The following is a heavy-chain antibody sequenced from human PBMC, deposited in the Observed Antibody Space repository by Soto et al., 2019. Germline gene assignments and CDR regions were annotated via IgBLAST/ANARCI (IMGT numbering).Heavy chain of an antibody. CDR1: GFTFSSYA. CDR2: ISYDGSNK. V-gene: IGHV3-30-3*01. Sequence: QVQLVESGGGVVQPGRSLRLSCAASGFTFSSYAMHWVRQAPGKGLEWVAVISYDGSNKYYADSVKGRFTISRDNSKNTLYLQMTSLRAEDTAVYYCARVYEGGWFDPWGQGTLVTVSS. D-gene: IGHD3-3*01. CDR3: ARVYEGGWFDP. J-gene: IGHJ5*02.